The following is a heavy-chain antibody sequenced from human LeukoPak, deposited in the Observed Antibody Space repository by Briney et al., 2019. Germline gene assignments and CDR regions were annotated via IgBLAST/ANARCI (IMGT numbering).Heavy chain of an antibody. CDR2: ISAYNGNT. J-gene: IGHJ4*02. CDR3: ARAWEAVAGNYGVVDY. Sequence: ASVKVSCKASGYTFTSYGISWVRQAPGQGLEWMGWISAYNGNTNYAQKLQGRVTMTTDTSTSTAYMELRSLRSQDTAVYYCARAWEAVAGNYGVVDYWGQGTLVTVSS. D-gene: IGHD4-17*01. V-gene: IGHV1-18*01. CDR1: GYTFTSYG.